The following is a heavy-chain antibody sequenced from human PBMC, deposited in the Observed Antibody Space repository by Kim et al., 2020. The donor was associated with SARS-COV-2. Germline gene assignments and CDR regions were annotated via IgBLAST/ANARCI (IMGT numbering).Heavy chain of an antibody. Sequence: QKFQGRVTITRDTSASTAYMELSSLRSEDTAVYYCARGRFYSSGWNYFDYWGQGTLVTVSS. D-gene: IGHD6-19*01. CDR3: ARGRFYSSGWNYFDY. V-gene: IGHV1-3*01. J-gene: IGHJ4*02.